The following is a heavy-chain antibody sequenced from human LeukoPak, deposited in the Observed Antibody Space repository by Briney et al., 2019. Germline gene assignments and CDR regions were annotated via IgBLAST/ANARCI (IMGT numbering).Heavy chain of an antibody. CDR1: GYTLSKFA. Sequence: ASVKVSCHVSGYTLSKFAIHWVRQSPGKGLEWMGAFDSEEGETIDAQEFQGRVAMTEDTSTNTAIMELSSLRPEDTAVYFCTTDRSCSGNVCHKTSALETWGQGTMVTVSS. V-gene: IGHV1-24*01. CDR3: TTDRSCSGNVCHKTSALET. CDR2: FDSEEGET. J-gene: IGHJ3*01. D-gene: IGHD1-26*01.